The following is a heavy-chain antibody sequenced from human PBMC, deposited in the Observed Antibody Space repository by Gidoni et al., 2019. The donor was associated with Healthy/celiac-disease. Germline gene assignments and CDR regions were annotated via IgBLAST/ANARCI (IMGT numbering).Heavy chain of an antibody. Sequence: QVQLVESGGGVVQPVRSLRLSFAASGFTFSSYGLNWVRQAPGKGLEWVAVISYDGSNKYYADAVKGRFTIARDNSKNTLYLQMNSLRAEDTAVYYCARDYDFWSGYSQDYAIDYWGQGTLVTVSS. CDR2: ISYDGSNK. D-gene: IGHD3-3*01. CDR3: ARDYDFWSGYSQDYAIDY. CDR1: GFTFSSYG. J-gene: IGHJ4*02. V-gene: IGHV3-30*03.